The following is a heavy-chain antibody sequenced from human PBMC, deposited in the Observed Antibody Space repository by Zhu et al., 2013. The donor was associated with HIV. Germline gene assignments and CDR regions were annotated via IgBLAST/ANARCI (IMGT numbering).Heavy chain of an antibody. CDR2: ISAYNGNT. CDR3: ARERESPVERIAVAGAYYYYGMDV. CDR1: GYTFTSYG. J-gene: IGHJ6*02. D-gene: IGHD6-19*01. V-gene: IGHV1-18*04. Sequence: QVQLVQSGAEVKKPGASVKVSCKASGYTFTSYGISWVRQAPGQGLEWMGWISAYNGNTNYAQKLQGRVTMTTDTSTSTAYMELRSLRSDDTAVYYCARERESPVERIAVAGAYYYYGMDVWGQGTTVTVSS.